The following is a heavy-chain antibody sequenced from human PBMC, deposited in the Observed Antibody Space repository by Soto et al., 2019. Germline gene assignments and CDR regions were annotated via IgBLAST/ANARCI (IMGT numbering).Heavy chain of an antibody. CDR2: VNPSGGHT. J-gene: IGHJ4*02. CDR3: ARGGHVVVVTAAFDY. CDR1: GNTFTNYY. D-gene: IGHD2-21*02. Sequence: QVQLMQSGAEVKKPGASVKVSCKASGNTFTNYYIHWVRQAPGQGLEWMGTVNPSGGHTTYSQNFLGRVTMTRDTSTSTLYKELTSLTSDDTAVYYCARGGHVVVVTAAFDYWGQGTLVTVSS. V-gene: IGHV1-46*01.